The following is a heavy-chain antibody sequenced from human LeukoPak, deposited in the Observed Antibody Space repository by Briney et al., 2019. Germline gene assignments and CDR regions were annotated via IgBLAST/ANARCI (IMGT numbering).Heavy chain of an antibody. CDR1: GYTFTSYY. Sequence: ASVKVSCKASGYTFTSYYMHWVRQAPGQGLEWMGIINPSGGSTSYAQKFQGRVTITTDESTSTAYMELSSLRSEDTAVYYCARDKVAGSNYGYYFDYWGQGTLVTVSS. V-gene: IGHV1-46*01. CDR2: INPSGGST. J-gene: IGHJ4*02. D-gene: IGHD4-11*01. CDR3: ARDKVAGSNYGYYFDY.